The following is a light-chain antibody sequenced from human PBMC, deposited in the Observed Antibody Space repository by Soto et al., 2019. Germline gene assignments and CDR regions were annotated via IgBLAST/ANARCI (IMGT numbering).Light chain of an antibody. J-gene: IGLJ1*01. V-gene: IGLV2-14*01. CDR2: DVS. CDR3: CSYTSSSSYV. Sequence: QSALTQPASVSGSPGQSITISCTGTSSDVGGYNYVSWYQQHPGKAPKLTIYDVSNRPSGVSNRFSGSKSGNTASLIISELQTEDEADYYCCSYTSSSSYVFGTGTKLTVL. CDR1: SSDVGGYNY.